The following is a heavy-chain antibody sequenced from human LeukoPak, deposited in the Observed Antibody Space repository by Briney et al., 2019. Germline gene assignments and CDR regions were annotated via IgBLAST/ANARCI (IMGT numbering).Heavy chain of an antibody. CDR1: GYTFTSYG. V-gene: IGHV1-18*01. Sequence: ASVKVSCKASGYTFTSYGISWVRQAPGQGLEWMGWISAYNGNTNYAQKPQGRVTMTTDTSTSTAYMELRSLRSDATAVYYCARDPFYYYDSSGHVDAFDIWGQGTMVTVSS. CDR2: ISAYNGNT. J-gene: IGHJ3*02. D-gene: IGHD3-22*01. CDR3: ARDPFYYYDSSGHVDAFDI.